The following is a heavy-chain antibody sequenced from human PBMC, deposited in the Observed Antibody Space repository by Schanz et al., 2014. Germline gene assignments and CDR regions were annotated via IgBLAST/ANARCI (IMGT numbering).Heavy chain of an antibody. D-gene: IGHD3-3*01. CDR1: GFSVGNKY. CDR3: VRDSFFAFDY. CDR2: VSRSTPDI. V-gene: IGHV3-21*02. J-gene: IGHJ4*02. Sequence: EVQLVESGGGLVKPGGSLRLSCAASGFSVGNKYMNWVRQAPGKGLEWVSYVSRSTPDIYYADSVKGRFTMSRDNAKNSVFLRMNSLRAEDTAVYYCVRDSFFAFDYWGQGTLVTVSS.